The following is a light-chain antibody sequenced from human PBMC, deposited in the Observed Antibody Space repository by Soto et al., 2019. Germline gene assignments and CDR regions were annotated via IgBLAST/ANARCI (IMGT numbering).Light chain of an antibody. CDR3: LQYNNWWT. CDR2: GAS. Sequence: DIVMTQSPATVSVSPGERATLSCRASQSVSSSLAWYQQKPGRSPRLLIYGASTRAIGIPARFSGSGSGTEFTLTISSLQSEDFAVYYCLQYNNWWTFGQGTKVDIK. CDR1: QSVSSS. V-gene: IGKV3-15*01. J-gene: IGKJ1*01.